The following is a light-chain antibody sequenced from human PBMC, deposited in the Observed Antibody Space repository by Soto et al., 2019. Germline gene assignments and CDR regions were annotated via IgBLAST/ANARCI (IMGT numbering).Light chain of an antibody. J-gene: IGKJ5*01. CDR3: QQRKSYPIT. V-gene: IGKV1-9*01. CDR1: QDINTY. CDR2: AAS. Sequence: DIQLTQSPSFLSASVGDRVTITFRASQDINTYLAGYQQKPGKAPKLLIFAASTLQNGVPSRFSGSGSGTEFTVTITSLQPEDFATYYCQQRKSYPITFGQGTRLEIK.